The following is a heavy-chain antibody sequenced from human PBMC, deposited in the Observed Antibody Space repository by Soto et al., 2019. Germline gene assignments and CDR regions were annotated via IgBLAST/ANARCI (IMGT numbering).Heavy chain of an antibody. J-gene: IGHJ5*02. V-gene: IGHV3-23*01. CDR3: ARASSTRGYSYGYWFDP. D-gene: IGHD5-18*01. CDR1: GFTFSTYA. CDR2: VSASGLNT. Sequence: GSLRLSCAASGFTFSTYAMAWVRQAPGKGLEWVSGVSASGLNTDYADPVKGRFYISRDNSKNTVSLHMNSLRAEDTAVYYCARASSTRGYSYGYWFDPWGQGTLVTVSS.